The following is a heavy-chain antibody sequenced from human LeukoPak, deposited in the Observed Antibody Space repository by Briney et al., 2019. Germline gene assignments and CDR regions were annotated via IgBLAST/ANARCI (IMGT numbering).Heavy chain of an antibody. CDR3: ARGTVFSGDFDY. D-gene: IGHD4-17*01. Sequence: PSETLSLTCAVYGGSFSGYYWSWIRRPPGKGLEWIGEINHSGSTNYNPSLKSRVTISVDTSKNQFSLRLSSVTAADTAVYYCARGTVFSGDFDYWGQGTLVTVSS. J-gene: IGHJ4*02. V-gene: IGHV4-34*01. CDR1: GGSFSGYY. CDR2: INHSGST.